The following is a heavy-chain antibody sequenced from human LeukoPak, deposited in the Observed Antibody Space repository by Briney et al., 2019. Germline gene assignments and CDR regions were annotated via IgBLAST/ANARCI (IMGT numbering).Heavy chain of an antibody. CDR3: ATWGSSSSPLPTMDV. Sequence: ASVKVSCKASGYTFTSYGISWVRQAPGQGLEWIGIISPSDGGTTYAQKFQGRVAMTRDTSTSTVYMELSSLRYEDTAVYYCATWGSSSSPLPTMDVWGQGTSVTVSS. V-gene: IGHV1-46*01. J-gene: IGHJ6*02. CDR1: GYTFTSYG. D-gene: IGHD6-13*01. CDR2: ISPSDGGT.